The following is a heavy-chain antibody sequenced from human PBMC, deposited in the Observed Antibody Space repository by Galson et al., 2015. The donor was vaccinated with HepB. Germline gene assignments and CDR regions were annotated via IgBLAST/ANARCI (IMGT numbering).Heavy chain of an antibody. D-gene: IGHD5-12*01. CDR1: GGSIRSSSYY. V-gene: IGHV4-39*01. CDR2: IYYGGST. CDR3: ARPLQGLDSGYDSLYYFHY. Sequence: SLTCTVSGGSIRSSSYYWGWIRQPPGKGLEWIGSIYYGGSTYYNPSLKSRLIISVDTFKNQFSLKLSSVTAADAAVYYCARPLQGLDSGYDSLYYFHYWGQGTLVTVSS. J-gene: IGHJ4*02.